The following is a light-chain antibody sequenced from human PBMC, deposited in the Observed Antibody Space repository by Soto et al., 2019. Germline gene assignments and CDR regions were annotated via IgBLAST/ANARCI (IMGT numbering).Light chain of an antibody. Sequence: DIQMTQSPSPLCASIGDRVTITCRASQSITNWLAWYQQKPGKAPKLLIYDASSLERGGPSMFSGSGSGTEFTLTSSSLQPDDFATYYCQQYNRYSRTFGQGTKVEIK. J-gene: IGKJ1*01. V-gene: IGKV1-5*01. CDR3: QQYNRYSRT. CDR1: QSITNW. CDR2: DAS.